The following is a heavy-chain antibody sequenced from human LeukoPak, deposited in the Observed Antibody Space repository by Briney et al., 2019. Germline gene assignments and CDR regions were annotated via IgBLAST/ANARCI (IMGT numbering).Heavy chain of an antibody. J-gene: IGHJ4*02. CDR2: LSTSSSYI. CDR3: AKDTPTTGYHLDS. CDR1: GFTFSSYS. D-gene: IGHD1-1*01. V-gene: IGHV3-21*06. Sequence: GGSLRLSCAASGFTFSSYSMNWVRQAPGKGLEWVSSLSTSSSYIYYADSLKGRFTISRDNSENTLYLQINSLRVEDTAVYYCAKDTPTTGYHLDSWGQGTLVTVSS.